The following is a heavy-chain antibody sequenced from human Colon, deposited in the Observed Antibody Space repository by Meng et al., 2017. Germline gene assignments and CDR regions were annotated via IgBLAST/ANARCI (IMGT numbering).Heavy chain of an antibody. J-gene: IGHJ4*02. V-gene: IGHV4-61*02. CDR1: GGSISSGSYY. Sequence: SETLSLTCTVSGGSISSGSYYCSWIRQPAGKGLGWIGRIYTSGSTNYNPSLKSRVTISVDTSKNQFSLKLSSVTAADTAVYYCAREQRYCSGGSCSLAYSFWGQGTLVTVSS. D-gene: IGHD2-15*01. CDR3: AREQRYCSGGSCSLAYSF. CDR2: IYTSGST.